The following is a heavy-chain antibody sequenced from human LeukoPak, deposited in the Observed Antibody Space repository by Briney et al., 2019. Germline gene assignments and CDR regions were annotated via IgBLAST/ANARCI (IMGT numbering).Heavy chain of an antibody. CDR3: AREWHDILTGYSYIDY. Sequence: SETLSLTCTVSGGSISSGDYYWSWIRQPPGKGLEWIGYIYCSGSTYYNPSLKSRVTISVDTSKNQFSLKLSSVTAADTAVYYCAREWHDILTGYSYIDYWGQGTLVTVSS. V-gene: IGHV4-30-4*01. CDR1: GGSISSGDYY. CDR2: IYCSGST. D-gene: IGHD3-9*01. J-gene: IGHJ4*02.